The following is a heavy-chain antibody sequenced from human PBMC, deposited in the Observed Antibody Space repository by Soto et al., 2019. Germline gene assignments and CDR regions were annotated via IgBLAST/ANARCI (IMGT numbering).Heavy chain of an antibody. J-gene: IGHJ2*01. CDR1: GFTFDDYG. CDR2: INWNGGST. V-gene: IGHV3-20*04. Sequence: EVQLVESGGGVVRPGGSLRLSCPASGFTFDDYGMSWVRQAPGKGLEWVSGINWNGGSTGYADSVKGRFTISRDNAKNSLYLQMNSLRAEDTALYYCARVPLELRTFWYFDLWGRGTLVTVSS. D-gene: IGHD1-7*01. CDR3: ARVPLELRTFWYFDL.